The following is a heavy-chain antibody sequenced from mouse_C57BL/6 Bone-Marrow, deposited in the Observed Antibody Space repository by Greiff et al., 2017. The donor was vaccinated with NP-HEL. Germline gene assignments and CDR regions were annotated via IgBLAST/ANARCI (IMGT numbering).Heavy chain of an antibody. Sequence: VQLQESGAELARPGASVKLSCKASGYTFTSYGISWVKQRTGQGLEWIGEIYPRSGNTYYNEKFKGKATLTADKSSSTAYMELRSLTSEDSAVYFCARSRDYSWFAYWGQGTLVTVSA. D-gene: IGHD1-1*01. CDR3: ARSRDYSWFAY. CDR2: IYPRSGNT. V-gene: IGHV1-81*01. CDR1: GYTFTSYG. J-gene: IGHJ3*01.